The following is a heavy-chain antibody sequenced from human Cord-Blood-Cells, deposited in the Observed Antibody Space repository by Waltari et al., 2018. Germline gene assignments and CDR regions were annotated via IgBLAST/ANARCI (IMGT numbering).Heavy chain of an antibody. CDR2: IIPIFGTA. CDR1: RGTSSSYS. CDR3: ARDRVRLTGGGDY. Sequence: QVQLVQSGAAVKKRGSSAKVSCKASRGTSSSYSISWVLQAPGQGLEWLGRIIPIFGTANYAQKFQGRVTITADESTGTAYMELSSLRSEDTAAYYCARDRVRLTGGGDYWGQGTLVTVSS. V-gene: IGHV1-69*18. D-gene: IGHD7-27*01. J-gene: IGHJ4*02.